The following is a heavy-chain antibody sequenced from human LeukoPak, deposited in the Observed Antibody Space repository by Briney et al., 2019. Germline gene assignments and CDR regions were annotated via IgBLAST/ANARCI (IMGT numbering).Heavy chain of an antibody. V-gene: IGHV1-69*05. Sequence: SSVKVSCKASGGTFSSYAISWVRQAPGQGLEWMGRIIPVFGTANYAQKFQGRVTITTDESTSTAYMELSSLRSEDTAVYYCARDVAPAGQFDYWGQGTLVTVSS. CDR2: IIPVFGTA. J-gene: IGHJ4*02. D-gene: IGHD6-13*01. CDR1: GGTFSSYA. CDR3: ARDVAPAGQFDY.